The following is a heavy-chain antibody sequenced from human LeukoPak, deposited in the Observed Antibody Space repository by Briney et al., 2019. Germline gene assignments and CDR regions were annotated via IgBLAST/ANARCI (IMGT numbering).Heavy chain of an antibody. Sequence: GRSLRLSCAASGYTFSNYAMHWVRQAPGKGLEWVAVILYDGSMKYYADSLKGRFTISRDNSKNTLYLQMNSLRAEDTAVYYCARRFGAARDDYMDVWGKGTTVTVSS. CDR3: ARRFGAARDDYMDV. CDR1: GYTFSNYA. V-gene: IGHV3-30*04. J-gene: IGHJ6*03. D-gene: IGHD3-16*01. CDR2: ILYDGSMK.